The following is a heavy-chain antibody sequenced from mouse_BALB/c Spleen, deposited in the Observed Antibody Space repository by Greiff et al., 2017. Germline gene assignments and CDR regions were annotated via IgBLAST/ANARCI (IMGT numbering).Heavy chain of an antibody. CDR1: GDSITSGY. J-gene: IGHJ1*01. D-gene: IGHD1-2*01. CDR2: ISYSGST. V-gene: IGHV3-8*02. Sequence: VQLKESGPSLVKPSQTLSLTCSVTGDSITSGYWNWIRKFPGNKLEYMGYISYSGSTYYNPSLKSRISITRDTSKNQYYLQLNSVTTEDTATYYCAIGASTATGYWYFDVWGAGTTVTVSS. CDR3: AIGASTATGYWYFDV.